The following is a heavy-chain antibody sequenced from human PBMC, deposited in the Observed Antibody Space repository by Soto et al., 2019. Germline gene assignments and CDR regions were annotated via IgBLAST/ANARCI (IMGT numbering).Heavy chain of an antibody. Sequence: QVQLVQSGAEVKKPGASVKVSCKASGYTFTNNGISWVRQAPGQGLEWMGWIGVDSGNTNYAQKFQGRVTMTTDTSTSTAYMELRSLRSGDTAVYYCARGSELWSGLTTYFDYWGQGTLVTVAS. V-gene: IGHV1-18*01. J-gene: IGHJ4*02. CDR2: IGVDSGNT. CDR3: ARGSELWSGLTTYFDY. D-gene: IGHD3-3*01. CDR1: GYTFTNNG.